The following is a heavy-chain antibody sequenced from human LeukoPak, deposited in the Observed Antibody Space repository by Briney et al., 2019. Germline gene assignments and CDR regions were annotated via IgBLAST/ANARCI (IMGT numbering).Heavy chain of an antibody. Sequence: GGSLRLSCAASGFIFSSHAMSWVRQAPGKGLEWISAISGSGGSTYYADSVKGRFTISRDNSKNTLYLQMNSLRAEDTAVYYCVRATAYYFDYWGQGTLVTVSS. CDR1: GFIFSSHA. CDR2: ISGSGGST. D-gene: IGHD5-12*01. V-gene: IGHV3-23*01. J-gene: IGHJ4*02. CDR3: VRATAYYFDY.